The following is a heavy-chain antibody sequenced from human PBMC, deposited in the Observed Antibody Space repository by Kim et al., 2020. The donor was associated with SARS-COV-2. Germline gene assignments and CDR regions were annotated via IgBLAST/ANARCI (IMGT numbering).Heavy chain of an antibody. D-gene: IGHD1-1*01. J-gene: IGHJ4*02. CDR3: ATERPPLFPIDY. Sequence: SETLSLTCTVSGGSISSSSYYWGWIRQPPGKGLEWIGSIYYSGSTYYNPSLKSRVTISVDTSKNQFSLKLSSVTAADTAVYYCATERPPLFPIDYWGQGTLVTVSS. CDR2: IYYSGST. CDR1: GGSISSSSYY. V-gene: IGHV4-39*01.